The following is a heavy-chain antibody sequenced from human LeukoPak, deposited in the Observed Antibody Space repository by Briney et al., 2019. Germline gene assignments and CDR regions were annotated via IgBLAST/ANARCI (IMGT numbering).Heavy chain of an antibody. CDR2: ITGSSSYI. Sequence: LGGSLRPSCAASGFSFRSYSMDWVRQAPGKGLEWVSSITGSSSYISYADSVKGRFTISRDNAENSLFLQMNSLRPEDTAVYFCARDRLEGGETFDSWGQGTLVTVSS. D-gene: IGHD1-1*01. V-gene: IGHV3-21*01. J-gene: IGHJ4*02. CDR1: GFSFRSYS. CDR3: ARDRLEGGETFDS.